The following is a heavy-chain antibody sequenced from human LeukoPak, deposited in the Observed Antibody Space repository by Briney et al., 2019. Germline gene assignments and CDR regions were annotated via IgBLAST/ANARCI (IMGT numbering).Heavy chain of an antibody. CDR1: GYTFISYT. CDR3: ARGLGYCTGTACYSVPFDM. V-gene: IGHV1-3*01. J-gene: IGHJ3*02. D-gene: IGHD2-8*02. Sequence: GASVKVSCKASGYTFISYTMHWVRQAPGQRLEWMGWINAGNGNTKYSQKFQGRLTMTTDTSTNTAYMELRSLTPGDTAMYYCARGLGYCTGTACYSVPFDMWGQGTTVTVSS. CDR2: INAGNGNT.